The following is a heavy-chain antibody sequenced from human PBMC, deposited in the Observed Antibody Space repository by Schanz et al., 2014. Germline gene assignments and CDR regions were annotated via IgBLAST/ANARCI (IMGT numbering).Heavy chain of an antibody. CDR2: INLYGGST. J-gene: IGHJ5*02. Sequence: QVQLVQSGPEVKKPGSSVKVSCKASGYTFVSYSMHWVRQAPGQGLEWMGIINLYGGSTNYAQKLQGRVTMTTDTSTSTAYMELSSLRSEDTAVYYCAREVGLYDRGWFDPWGQGTLVTVSS. CDR3: AREVGLYDRGWFDP. CDR1: GYTFVSYS. D-gene: IGHD3-22*01. V-gene: IGHV1-46*01.